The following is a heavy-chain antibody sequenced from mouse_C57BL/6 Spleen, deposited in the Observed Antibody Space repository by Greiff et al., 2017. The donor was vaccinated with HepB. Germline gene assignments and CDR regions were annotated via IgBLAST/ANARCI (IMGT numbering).Heavy chain of an antibody. Sequence: QVQLKQPGAELVKPGASVKMSCKASGYTFTSYWITWVKQRPGQGLEWIGDIYPGRGSTNYNEKFKSTATLTVDTSSRTAYMQLSSLTSEDSAVYYCARGGYGSSYDWYFDVWGTVTTVTVSS. V-gene: IGHV1-55*01. CDR1: GYTFTSYW. CDR3: ARGGYGSSYDWYFDV. D-gene: IGHD1-1*01. CDR2: IYPGRGST. J-gene: IGHJ1*03.